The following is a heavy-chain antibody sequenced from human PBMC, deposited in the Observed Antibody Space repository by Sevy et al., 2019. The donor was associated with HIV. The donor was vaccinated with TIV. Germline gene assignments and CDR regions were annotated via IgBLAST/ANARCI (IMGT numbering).Heavy chain of an antibody. D-gene: IGHD3-10*01. CDR1: GFTFSSYA. Sequence: GGSLRLSCAASGFTFSSYAMHWVRQAPGKGLEWVAVISYDGSNKYYADSVKGRFTISRDNSKNTLYLQMNSLRAEDTAVYYCARAPTFADRVGFGRLYGMDVWGQGTTVTVSS. CDR3: ARAPTFADRVGFGRLYGMDV. J-gene: IGHJ6*02. V-gene: IGHV3-30*04. CDR2: ISYDGSNK.